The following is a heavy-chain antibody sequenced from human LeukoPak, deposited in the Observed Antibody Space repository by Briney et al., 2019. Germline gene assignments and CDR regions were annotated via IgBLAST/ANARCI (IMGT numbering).Heavy chain of an antibody. Sequence: SETLYLTCTVSGGSISSYYWSWIRQPPGKGLEWIGYIYYSGSTNYNPSLKSRVTISVDTSKNQFSLKLSSVTAADTAVYYCARGPTRYYFDYWGQGTLVTVSS. CDR2: IYYSGST. J-gene: IGHJ4*02. CDR3: ARGPTRYYFDY. V-gene: IGHV4-59*01. CDR1: GGSISSYY.